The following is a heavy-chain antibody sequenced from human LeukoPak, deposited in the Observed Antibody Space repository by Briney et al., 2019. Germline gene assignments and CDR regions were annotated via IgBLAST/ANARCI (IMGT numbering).Heavy chain of an antibody. J-gene: IGHJ5*02. D-gene: IGHD5-18*01. V-gene: IGHV3-73*01. CDR3: TSQEVDTAFRGFDP. CDR2: IRSKANSYAT. CDR1: GFTFSGSA. Sequence: GGPVRLSCAASGFTFSGSAMHWVRQASGKGRKWVGRIRSKANSYATAYAASVKGRFTISRDDSKNTAYLQMNSLKTEDTAVYYCTSQEVDTAFRGFDPWGQGTLVTVSS.